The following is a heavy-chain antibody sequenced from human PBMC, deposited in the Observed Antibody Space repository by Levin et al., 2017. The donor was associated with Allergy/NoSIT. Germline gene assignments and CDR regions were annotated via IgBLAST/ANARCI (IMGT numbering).Heavy chain of an antibody. Sequence: TSETLSLTCTVSGGPISSSNYYWAWIRQSPGKGLEWIGSIGYSGRTYYNPSLKSRVTISLDTSRNQFSLKLTSVTAADTAVFYCARVKKHDGNSVVAAFDIWGRGTMVTVSS. CDR3: ARVKKHDGNSVVAAFDI. D-gene: IGHD4-23*01. CDR1: GGPISSSNYY. CDR2: IGYSGRT. V-gene: IGHV4-39*07. J-gene: IGHJ3*02.